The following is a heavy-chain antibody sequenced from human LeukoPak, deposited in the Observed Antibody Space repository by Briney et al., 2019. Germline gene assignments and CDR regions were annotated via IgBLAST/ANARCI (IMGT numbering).Heavy chain of an antibody. CDR3: ARELPGIVLVVDATIQEDTYYFDS. V-gene: IGHV1-69*04. D-gene: IGHD2-15*01. J-gene: IGHJ4*02. Sequence: GASVKVSCKASGGTFSSYAISWVRQAPGQGLEWMGRIIPILGIANYAQKFQGRVTITADKSTSTAYMELSSLRSEDTAVYYCARELPGIVLVVDATIQEDTYYFDSWGQGVPVTVSS. CDR2: IIPILGIA. CDR1: GGTFSSYA.